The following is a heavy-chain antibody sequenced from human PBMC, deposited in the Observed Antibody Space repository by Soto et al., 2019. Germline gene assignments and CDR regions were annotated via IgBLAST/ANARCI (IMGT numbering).Heavy chain of an antibody. J-gene: IGHJ4*02. CDR1: GGTFSSYA. D-gene: IGHD3-22*01. CDR2: IIPIFGTA. Sequence: SVEVSCKASGGTFSSYAISWVRQAPGQGLEWMGGIIPIFGTANYAQKFQGRVTITADESTSTAYMELSSLRSEDTAVYYCAKSYYYDSSGYFREFDYWGQGTLVTVSS. CDR3: AKSYYYDSSGYFREFDY. V-gene: IGHV1-69*13.